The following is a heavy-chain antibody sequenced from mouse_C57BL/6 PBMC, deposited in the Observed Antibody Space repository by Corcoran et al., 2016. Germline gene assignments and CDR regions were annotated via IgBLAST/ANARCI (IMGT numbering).Heavy chain of an antibody. CDR2: INPNNGGT. Sequence: EIQLQQSGPVLVNPGASVKISCTASGYTFTDYYMNWVKHSHGKSLEWFGDINPNNGGTSYNQKYKGKATLTVDKSSSTAYMELRSQTSEDSAGYYCARGYYYGSGFAYWGQGTLVTVSA. CDR1: GYTFTDYY. D-gene: IGHD1-1*01. J-gene: IGHJ3*01. V-gene: IGHV1-26*01. CDR3: ARGYYYGSGFAY.